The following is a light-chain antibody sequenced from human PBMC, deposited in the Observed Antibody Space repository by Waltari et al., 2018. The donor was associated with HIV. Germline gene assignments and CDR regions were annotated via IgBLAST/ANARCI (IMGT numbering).Light chain of an antibody. CDR1: NSDIGGYDR. Sequence: QSALTQPPSVSGSPGQSVTISCAGTNSDIGGYDRVSWYQQPPGPAPKLLMYEVTNRPSGVPGRFSASKSGTTASLTISGLQAGDEGDYYCSAYSATNTVVFGGGTKLTVL. CDR3: SAYSATNTVV. J-gene: IGLJ2*01. CDR2: EVT. V-gene: IGLV2-18*02.